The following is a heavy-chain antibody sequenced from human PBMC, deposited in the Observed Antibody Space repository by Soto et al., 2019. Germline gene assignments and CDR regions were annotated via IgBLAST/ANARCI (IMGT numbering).Heavy chain of an antibody. D-gene: IGHD2-21*02. CDR1: GASISRGGYY. Sequence: SETLSLTCTVSGASISRGGYYWSWVRQHPGKGLEWIGFIFYTGSTSCNPSLKSRVTMSVDTSKSQFSLKLSSVTAADTAVYYCARDLWGYCGTDCYPLDVWGQGTTVTVSS. V-gene: IGHV4-31*02. J-gene: IGHJ6*02. CDR3: ARDLWGYCGTDCYPLDV. CDR2: IFYTGST.